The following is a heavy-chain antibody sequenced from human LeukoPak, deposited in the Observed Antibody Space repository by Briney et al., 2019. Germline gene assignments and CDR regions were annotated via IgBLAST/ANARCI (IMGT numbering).Heavy chain of an antibody. CDR3: ARAVSGRFDY. V-gene: IGHV4-59*08. J-gene: IGHJ4*02. CDR2: IYYSGST. CDR1: GGSMXPXH. D-gene: IGHD6-19*01. Sequence: TLSLTXXXXGGSMXPXHWGWIRQPPGKGREWTGYIYYSGSTNYNPSLNSRVTISVDTSKNQFSLRLSSVTAADTAIYYCARAVSGRFDYWGQGTLVTVSS.